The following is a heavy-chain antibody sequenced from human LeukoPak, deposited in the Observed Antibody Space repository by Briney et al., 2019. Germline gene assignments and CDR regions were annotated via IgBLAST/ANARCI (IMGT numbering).Heavy chain of an antibody. CDR1: GGSISSYY. CDR2: IYYSGST. J-gene: IGHJ4*02. D-gene: IGHD2-15*01. V-gene: IGHV4-59*01. Sequence: SETLSLTCTVSGGSISSYYWSWIRQPPGKGLEWIGYIYYSGSTNYNPSLKSRVTISVDTSKNQFSLKLSSVTAADTAVYYCAKKAPDGRFCSGNSCYFDHWGQGTLVTVSS. CDR3: AKKAPDGRFCSGNSCYFDH.